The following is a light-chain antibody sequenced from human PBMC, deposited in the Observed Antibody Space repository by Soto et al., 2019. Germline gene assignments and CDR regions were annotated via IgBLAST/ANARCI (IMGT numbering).Light chain of an antibody. CDR1: SRDVGGYNF. CDR3: TSYGGVNNV. Sequence: QSALTQPPSASGSPGQSVTISCTGTSRDVGGYNFVSWYQQYPGKVPKLMVYEGNKRPSGVPDRFSGSKSGNTASLTVSGLHEDDAADYYCTSYGGVNNVFGTGTKVTVL. CDR2: EGN. J-gene: IGLJ1*01. V-gene: IGLV2-8*01.